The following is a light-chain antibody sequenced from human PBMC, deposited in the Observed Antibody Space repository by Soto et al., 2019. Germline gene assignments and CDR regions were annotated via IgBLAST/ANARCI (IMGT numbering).Light chain of an antibody. CDR2: EAT. J-gene: IGLJ3*02. Sequence: QSVLTQPASVSGSPGQSITISCTGTSSDVVSYNLVSWYQQHPGKVPKLMIYEATKRPSGVSDRFSGSKSGNTASLTISGLHAEDEADYYCCSHAGDTMWVLGGGTKLTVL. CDR3: CSHAGDTMWV. CDR1: SSDVVSYNL. V-gene: IGLV2-23*01.